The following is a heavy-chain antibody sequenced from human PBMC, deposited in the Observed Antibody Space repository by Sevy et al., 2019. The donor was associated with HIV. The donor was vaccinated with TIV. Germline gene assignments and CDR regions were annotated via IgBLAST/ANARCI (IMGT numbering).Heavy chain of an antibody. D-gene: IGHD2-2*01. Sequence: GGSLRLSCAASGFTFSSYGLHWVRQAPGKGLEWVAVISYDGSNKYYADSVKGRFTISRDNSKNTLYLQMNSLRAEDTAVYYCAKEEDCSSTSCSYYYYGMDVWGQGTTVTVSS. CDR2: ISYDGSNK. J-gene: IGHJ6*02. CDR1: GFTFSSYG. V-gene: IGHV3-30*18. CDR3: AKEEDCSSTSCSYYYYGMDV.